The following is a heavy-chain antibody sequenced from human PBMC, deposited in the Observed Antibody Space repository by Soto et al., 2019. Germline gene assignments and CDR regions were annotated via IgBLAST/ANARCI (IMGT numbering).Heavy chain of an antibody. CDR1: GFTFSTYA. CDR2: ISGSGSGT. Sequence: GGSLRLSCGVSGFTFSTYAMNWVRQAPGKGLEWLSLISGSGSGTYYADSVKGRFTISRDNSENTLYLQMNSLRAEDTAVYYCAKDQGNTIVGASRGFAHWGHGSLVTVS. CDR3: AKDQGNTIVGASRGFAH. D-gene: IGHD1-26*01. J-gene: IGHJ4*01. V-gene: IGHV3-23*01.